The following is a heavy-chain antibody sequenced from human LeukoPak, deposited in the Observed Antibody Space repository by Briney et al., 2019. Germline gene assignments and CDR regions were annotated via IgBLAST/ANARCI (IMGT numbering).Heavy chain of an antibody. CDR3: VRDITMVRGVLADYYYGMDV. CDR1: GYTFTSYY. J-gene: IGHJ6*02. CDR2: INPSGGST. D-gene: IGHD3-10*01. Sequence: GASVKVSCKASGYTFTSYYMHWVRQAPGQGLEWMGIINPSGGSTSYAQKFQGRVTMTRDTSTSTVYMELSSLRSEDKAVYYCVRDITMVRGVLADYYYGMDVWGQGTTVTVSS. V-gene: IGHV1-46*01.